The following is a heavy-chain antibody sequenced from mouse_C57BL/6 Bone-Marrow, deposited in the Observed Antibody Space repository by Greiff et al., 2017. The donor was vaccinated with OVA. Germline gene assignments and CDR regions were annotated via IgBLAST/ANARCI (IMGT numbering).Heavy chain of an antibody. Sequence: LQQSDAELVKPGASVKISCKVSGYTFTDHTIHWMKQRPEQGLEWIGYIDPRDGSTKYNEKFKGKATLTADKSSSTAYMQLNSLTSEDSAVYFCARGEGNYGYAMDYWGQGTSVTVSS. CDR1: GYTFTDHT. CDR2: IDPRDGST. J-gene: IGHJ4*01. V-gene: IGHV1-78*01. CDR3: ARGEGNYGYAMDY. D-gene: IGHD2-1*01.